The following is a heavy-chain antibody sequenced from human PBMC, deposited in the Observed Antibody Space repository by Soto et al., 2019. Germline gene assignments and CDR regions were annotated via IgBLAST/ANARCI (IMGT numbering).Heavy chain of an antibody. Sequence: QVQLVQSGAEVKKPGSSVKVSCKASGGTSNSYVINWVRQAPGQGLEWMGGIIPFFGTAEYAQKFQGRVTITADEAASTAYMELSSLKPGDTAVYYCAGTHFDTSGYYPSALEYWGQGTQVSVSS. CDR2: IIPFFGTA. V-gene: IGHV1-69*01. CDR3: AGTHFDTSGYYPSALEY. D-gene: IGHD3-22*01. J-gene: IGHJ4*02. CDR1: GGTSNSYV.